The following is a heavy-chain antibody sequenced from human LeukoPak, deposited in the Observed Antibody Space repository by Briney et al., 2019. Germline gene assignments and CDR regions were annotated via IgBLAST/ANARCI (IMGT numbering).Heavy chain of an antibody. V-gene: IGHV4-34*01. CDR3: ARAGYCSGGSCFDYFDY. CDR1: GGSFSGYY. Sequence: SETLSLTCAVYGGSFSGYYWSWIRQPPGKGLEWIGEINHSGSTNYNPSLKSRVTISVDTSKNQFSLKLSSVTAADTAVYYCARAGYCSGGSCFDYFDYWGQGTLVTVSS. D-gene: IGHD2-15*01. J-gene: IGHJ4*02. CDR2: INHSGST.